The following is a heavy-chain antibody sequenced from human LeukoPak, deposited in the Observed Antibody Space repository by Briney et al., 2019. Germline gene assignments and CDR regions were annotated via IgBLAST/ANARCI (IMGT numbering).Heavy chain of an antibody. Sequence: GGSLRLSCAASGSTFGSYSMTWVRQAPGKGLEWVSLIDSNSNFMNYADSVKGRFTISRDNANNSLYLQMNSLRAEDTAVYYCAELGITMIGGVWGKGTTVTISS. V-gene: IGHV3-21*01. CDR2: IDSNSNFM. CDR3: AELGITMIGGV. J-gene: IGHJ6*04. CDR1: GSTFGSYS. D-gene: IGHD3-10*02.